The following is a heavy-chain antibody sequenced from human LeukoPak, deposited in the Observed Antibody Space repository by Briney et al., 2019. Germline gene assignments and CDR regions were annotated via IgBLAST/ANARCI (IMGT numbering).Heavy chain of an antibody. V-gene: IGHV4-39*01. Sequence: PSETLSLTCTVSGGSISSSSDYWGWIRQPPGKGLEWIGSIYYSGSTYYNPSLKSRVTISVDTSKNQFSLKLSSVTAADTAVYYCERITAFYCWCGYLLGHLSGWVQGALVTVSS. CDR3: ERITAFYCWCGYLLGHLSG. CDR1: GGSISSSSDY. J-gene: IGHJ4*02. CDR2: IYYSGST. D-gene: IGHD2/OR15-2a*01.